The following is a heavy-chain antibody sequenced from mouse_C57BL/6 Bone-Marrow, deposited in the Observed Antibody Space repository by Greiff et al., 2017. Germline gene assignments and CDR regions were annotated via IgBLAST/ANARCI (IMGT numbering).Heavy chain of an antibody. CDR1: GYTFTDYE. CDR2: IDPETGGT. Sequence: QVQLQQSGAELVRPGASVTLSCKASGYTFTDYEMHWVKQTPVHGLEWIGAIDPETGGTAYNQKFKGKAILTADKSSSTAYMELRSLTSEDSAVYYSTQTPLYYDLSWCSEVWGTGTTVTVSS. V-gene: IGHV1-15*01. D-gene: IGHD2-4*01. CDR3: TQTPLYYDLSWCSEV. J-gene: IGHJ1*03.